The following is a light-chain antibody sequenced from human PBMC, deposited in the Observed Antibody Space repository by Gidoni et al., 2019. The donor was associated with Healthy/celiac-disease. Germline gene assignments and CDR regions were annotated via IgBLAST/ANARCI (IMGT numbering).Light chain of an antibody. CDR1: SGINVGTYR. V-gene: IGLV5-45*02. CDR3: MIWHSSAWV. CDR2: YKSDADK. Sequence: QAVLTQPSSLSASPGSSASLTCTLRSGINVGTYRIYWYQQKTGSTPQYPLRYKSDADKQQGSGVPSRFSGSKDASANAGILLISGLQSEDEADYYCMIWHSSAWVFGGGTKLTVL. J-gene: IGLJ3*02.